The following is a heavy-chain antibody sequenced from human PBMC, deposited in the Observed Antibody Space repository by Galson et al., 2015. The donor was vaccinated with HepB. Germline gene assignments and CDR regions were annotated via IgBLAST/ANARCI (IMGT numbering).Heavy chain of an antibody. Sequence: SETLSLTCTVSGGSISSYYWSWIRQPPGKGLEWIGYIYYSGSTNYNPSLKSRVTISVDTSKNQFSLKLSSVTAADTAVYYCARVHSSGFDAFDIWGQGTMVTVSS. CDR1: GGSISSYY. J-gene: IGHJ3*02. CDR2: IYYSGST. CDR3: ARVHSSGFDAFDI. D-gene: IGHD6-19*01. V-gene: IGHV4-59*01.